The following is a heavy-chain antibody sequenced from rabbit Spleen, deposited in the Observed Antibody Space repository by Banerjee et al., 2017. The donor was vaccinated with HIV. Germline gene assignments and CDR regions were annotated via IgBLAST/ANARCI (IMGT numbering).Heavy chain of an antibody. CDR1: GFDFSSYG. Sequence: EQLVESGGGLVQPGGSLKLSCKASGFDFSSYGVSWVRQAPGKGLEWIGYIYTRSGSTWYASWVNGRFTISKTSSTVDLRMTSLTAADTATYFCTRSTGSFGYALDLWGPGTLVTVS. CDR2: IYTRSGST. CDR3: TRSTGSFGYALDL. J-gene: IGHJ4*01. V-gene: IGHV1S21*01. D-gene: IGHD6-1*01.